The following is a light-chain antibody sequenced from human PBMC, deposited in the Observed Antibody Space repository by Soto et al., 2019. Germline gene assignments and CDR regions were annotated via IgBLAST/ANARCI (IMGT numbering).Light chain of an antibody. Sequence: EFVFTQSPDTLSLSPGERATLSCRASQSVSSSLAWYQQKPGQAPRLLIYDASNRATGIPARFSGGGSGTDFTLTISSLEPEDFAVYYCQQRSNWPQITFGQGTRLEIK. J-gene: IGKJ5*01. CDR1: QSVSSS. V-gene: IGKV3-11*01. CDR2: DAS. CDR3: QQRSNWPQIT.